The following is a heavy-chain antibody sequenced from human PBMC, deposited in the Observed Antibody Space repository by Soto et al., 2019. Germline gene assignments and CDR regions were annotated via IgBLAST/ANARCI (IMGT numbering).Heavy chain of an antibody. J-gene: IGHJ4*02. CDR1: GYIFTSYY. Sequence: ASVKVSCKASGYIFTSYYLHWVRQAPGQRLEWMGWINAGNGNTKYSQKFQGRVTITRDTSASTAYMELSSLKSEDTAVYYCARGDWWLFDYWGQGTLVTVSS. V-gene: IGHV1-3*01. CDR3: ARGDWWLFDY. D-gene: IGHD2-8*02. CDR2: INAGNGNT.